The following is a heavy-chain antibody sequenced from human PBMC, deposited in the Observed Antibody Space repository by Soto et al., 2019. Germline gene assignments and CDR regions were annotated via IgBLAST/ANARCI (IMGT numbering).Heavy chain of an antibody. J-gene: IGHJ6*02. Sequence: GESLKISCKGSGYSFTSYWIGWVRQMPGKGLEWMGIIYPGDSDTRYSPSFQGQVTISADKSISTAYLQWSSLKASDTAMYYCASTSSIAARPKSYYYYGMDVWGQGTTVTVSS. CDR1: GYSFTSYW. CDR3: ASTSSIAARPKSYYYYGMDV. V-gene: IGHV5-51*01. CDR2: IYPGDSDT. D-gene: IGHD6-6*01.